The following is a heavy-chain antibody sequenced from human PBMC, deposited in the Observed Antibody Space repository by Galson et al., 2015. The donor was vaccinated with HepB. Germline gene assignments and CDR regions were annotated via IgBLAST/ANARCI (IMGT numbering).Heavy chain of an antibody. CDR1: GFSLTTSGVG. Sequence: PALVKPTQTLTLTCAFSGFSLTTSGVGVGWIRQPPGKALEWLVIIFWDDDKRYSPSLKSRLTVTKDPSKNQVVLTMTNVDPVDTATYYCAHSRVSTTPHTFDIWGPGTVVTVST. CDR2: IFWDDDK. J-gene: IGHJ3*02. CDR3: AHSRVSTTPHTFDI. V-gene: IGHV2-5*02. D-gene: IGHD1/OR15-1a*01.